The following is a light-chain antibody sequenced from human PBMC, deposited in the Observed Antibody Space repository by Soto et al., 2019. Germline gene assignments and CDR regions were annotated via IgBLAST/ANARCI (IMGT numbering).Light chain of an antibody. CDR3: QQVNSFPFT. V-gene: IGKV1-12*01. Sequence: DIQMTQSPSSVSASVGDRVTITCRASEAIASWVAWYQQKPGKAPKVLIYKSYILQSGVPSRFSGSGSGTDFTLTISNLQHEDFATYFCQQVNSFPFTFGCGTKVDIK. CDR1: EAIASW. CDR2: KSY. J-gene: IGKJ3*01.